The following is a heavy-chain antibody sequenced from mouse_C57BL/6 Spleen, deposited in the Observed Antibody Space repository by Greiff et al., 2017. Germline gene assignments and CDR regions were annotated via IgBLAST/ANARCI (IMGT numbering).Heavy chain of an antibody. CDR2: ISDGGSYT. Sequence: DVKLVESGGGLVKPGGSLKLSCAASGFTFSSYAMSWVRQTPEKRLEWVATISDGGSYTYYPDNVKGRFTISRDNAKNNLYLQMSHLKSEDTAMYYCAREEDYYSNYGYAMDYWGQGTSVTVSS. CDR3: AREEDYYSNYGYAMDY. J-gene: IGHJ4*01. V-gene: IGHV5-4*01. CDR1: GFTFSSYA. D-gene: IGHD2-5*01.